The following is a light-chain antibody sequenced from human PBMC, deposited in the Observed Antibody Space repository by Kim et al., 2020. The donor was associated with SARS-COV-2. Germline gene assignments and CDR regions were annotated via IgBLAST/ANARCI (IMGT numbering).Light chain of an antibody. CDR1: QSVSSY. Sequence: EIVLTQSPATLSLSPGERATLSCRASQSVSSYLAWYQQKPGQAPRLLIHDASTRATGIPARFSGSGSGTDFTLTISRLEPEDSAVYYCQQRSNWPFGQGTRVEIK. CDR2: DAS. CDR3: QQRSNWP. J-gene: IGKJ5*01. V-gene: IGKV3-11*01.